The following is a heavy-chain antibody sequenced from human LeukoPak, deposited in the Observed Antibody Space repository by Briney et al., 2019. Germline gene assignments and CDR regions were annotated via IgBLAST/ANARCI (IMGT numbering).Heavy chain of an antibody. V-gene: IGHV4-59*01. CDR1: GSSISSYY. CDR2: IYYSGFT. CDR3: ARAPGNRFDY. Sequence: SETLSLTCTVSGSSISSYYWNWIRQPPGKGLEWIGYIYYSGFTNYNPSLKSRVTISVDTSKNQFSLKLSSVTAADTAVYYCARAPGNRFDYWGQGKLVTVSS. J-gene: IGHJ4*02. D-gene: IGHD1-14*01.